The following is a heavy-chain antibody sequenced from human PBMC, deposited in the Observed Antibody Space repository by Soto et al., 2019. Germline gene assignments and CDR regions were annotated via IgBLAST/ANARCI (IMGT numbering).Heavy chain of an antibody. CDR1: GGTFNNYA. V-gene: IGHV1-69*06. CDR2: IIPLFGTA. Sequence: QVQLVQSGAEVKKPGSSVKVSCKASGGTFNNYAISWVRQAPGQGLEWMGGIIPLFGTANYAQKFEGRVTITADISTDTAYMELSSLKSEDTPVYYCARLIGEGYSGTYALDYWGQGTLVTVSS. J-gene: IGHJ4*02. CDR3: ARLIGEGYSGTYALDY. D-gene: IGHD1-26*01.